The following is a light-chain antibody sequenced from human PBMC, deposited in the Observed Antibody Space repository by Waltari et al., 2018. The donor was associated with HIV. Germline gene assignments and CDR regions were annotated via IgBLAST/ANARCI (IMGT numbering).Light chain of an antibody. CDR3: ASFTGDDTLL. V-gene: IGLV2-14*03. Sequence: SAVAQPASVSGLPGQSITISCTGGDSDFGLYNFVSWYQQHPGRVPRLILYDVDSPPPVISDRFSGSRSGPTASLNISRLLAEDEADYYCASFTGDDTLLFGGGTKVTVL. J-gene: IGLJ3*02. CDR2: DVD. CDR1: DSDFGLYNF.